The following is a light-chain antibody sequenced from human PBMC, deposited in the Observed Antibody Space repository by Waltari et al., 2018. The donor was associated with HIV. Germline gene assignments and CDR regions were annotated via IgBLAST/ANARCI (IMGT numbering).Light chain of an antibody. CDR1: QSVGTN. CDR3: QQDDIIVA. CDR2: DAS. Sequence: IVLTQSPGTLSVSPGEGATLSCRASQSVGTNLAWHQQKPGQAPRLLIYDASTRATGTPDRFSGSGSGTDFSLTISRVEPDDFAVYDCQQDDIIVALGQGTRLEIK. J-gene: IGKJ2*01. V-gene: IGKV3-20*01.